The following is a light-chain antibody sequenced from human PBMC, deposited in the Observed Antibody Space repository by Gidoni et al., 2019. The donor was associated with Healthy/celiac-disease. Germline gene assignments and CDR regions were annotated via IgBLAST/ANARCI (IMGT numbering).Light chain of an antibody. CDR1: TSVLYSSNNKNY. V-gene: IGKV4-1*01. J-gene: IGKJ4*01. Sequence: ILMTQSPDSLAVSLGERATINCKSSTSVLYSSNNKNYLAWYQQKPGQPPKLLIYWASTRESGVPDRFSGSGSGTDFTLTISSLQAEDVAVYYCQQYYSTPLTFGGGTKVEIK. CDR2: WAS. CDR3: QQYYSTPLT.